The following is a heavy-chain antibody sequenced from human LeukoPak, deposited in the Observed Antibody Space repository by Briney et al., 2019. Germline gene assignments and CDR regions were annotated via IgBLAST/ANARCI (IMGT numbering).Heavy chain of an antibody. D-gene: IGHD3-3*01. CDR1: GFTFVNFG. J-gene: IGHJ4*02. CDR3: ARVPTVFGVDPEQNHFDR. Sequence: GASVKVSCKASGFTFVNFGITWVRQAPGQGLEWMGRISGYNGNRKIAQNFQGRVTLTTDISTGTAYMELGSLRSDDTAVYFCARVPTVFGVDPEQNHFDRWGQGTLVIVSA. CDR2: ISGYNGNR. V-gene: IGHV1-18*04.